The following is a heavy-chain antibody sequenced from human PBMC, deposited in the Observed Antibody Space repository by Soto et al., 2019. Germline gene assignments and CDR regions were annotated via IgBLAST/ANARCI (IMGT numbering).Heavy chain of an antibody. D-gene: IGHD3-3*01. CDR1: GFTFSSYA. CDR3: AKDGGYDFWSGYYHFDY. J-gene: IGHJ4*02. Sequence: EVQLLESGGGLVQPGGSLRLSCAASGFTFSSYAMSWVRQAPGKGLEWVSAISGSGGSTYYADSVKGRFTISRDNSKNTLYLQMNSLRGEDTAVYYCAKDGGYDFWSGYYHFDYWGQGTLVTVSS. V-gene: IGHV3-23*01. CDR2: ISGSGGST.